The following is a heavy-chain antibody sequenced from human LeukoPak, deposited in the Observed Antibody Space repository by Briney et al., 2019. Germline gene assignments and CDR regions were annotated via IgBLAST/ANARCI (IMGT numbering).Heavy chain of an antibody. Sequence: GGSLRLSCAVSGYSFSSHGMRWVRQAPGKGLEWVAAIWYDGSQKYYADTVRSRFTVSRDNSKNTLYLQMDSLRAEDTAVYYCARLYGANVGYLDYWGQGTLVTVSS. CDR3: ARLYGANVGYLDY. CDR1: GYSFSSHG. V-gene: IGHV3-33*03. J-gene: IGHJ4*02. CDR2: IWYDGSQK. D-gene: IGHD4-23*01.